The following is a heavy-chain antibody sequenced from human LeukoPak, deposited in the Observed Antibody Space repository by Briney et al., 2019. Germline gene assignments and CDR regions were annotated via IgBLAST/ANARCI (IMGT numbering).Heavy chain of an antibody. CDR3: AKPFRSSWKGYYFDY. J-gene: IGHJ4*02. Sequence: GGSLRLSCAASGFTFSSYGMHWVRQAPGKGLEWVAFIRYDGSNKYYADSVKGRFTISRDNSKNTLYLQMNSLRAEDTAVYYCAKPFRSSWKGYYFDYWGQGTLVTVSS. CDR1: GFTFSSYG. CDR2: IRYDGSNK. V-gene: IGHV3-30*02. D-gene: IGHD6-13*01.